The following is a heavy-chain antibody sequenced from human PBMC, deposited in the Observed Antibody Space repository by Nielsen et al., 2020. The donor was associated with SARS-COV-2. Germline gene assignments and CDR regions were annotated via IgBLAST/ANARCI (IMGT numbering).Heavy chain of an antibody. V-gene: IGHV3-30*18. CDR2: ISYDGSNK. CDR3: AKDRGY. J-gene: IGHJ4*02. CDR1: GFTFSSYG. Sequence: RGSLRLSCAASGFTFSSYGMHWVRQAPGKGLEWVAVISYDGSNKYYADSVKGRFTISRDNSKNTLYLQMNSLRAEDTAVYYCAKDRGYWGQGTLVTVSS.